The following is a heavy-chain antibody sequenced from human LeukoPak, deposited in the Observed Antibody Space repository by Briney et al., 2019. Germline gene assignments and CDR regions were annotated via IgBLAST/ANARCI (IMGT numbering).Heavy chain of an antibody. CDR3: ARRLNPGWYCSGGSCYSAVGNYFDY. CDR2: IYPGDSDT. V-gene: IGHV5-51*01. J-gene: IGHJ4*02. Sequence: GESLKISCKGSGYSFTSYWIGWVRQMPGKGLEWMGIIYPGDSDTRYSPSFQGQVTISADKSISTAYLQWSSLKAWDTAMYYCARRLNPGWYCSGGSCYSAVGNYFDYWGQGTLVTVSS. D-gene: IGHD2-15*01. CDR1: GYSFTSYW.